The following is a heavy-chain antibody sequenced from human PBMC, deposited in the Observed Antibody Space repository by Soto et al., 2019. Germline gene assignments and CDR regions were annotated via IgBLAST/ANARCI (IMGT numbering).Heavy chain of an antibody. D-gene: IGHD6-13*01. J-gene: IGHJ6*02. CDR1: GCTFSSYA. V-gene: IGHV3-23*01. Sequence: GGSLRLSCAASGCTFSSYAMSWVRQAPGKGLEWVSAISGSGGSTYYADSVKGRFTISRDNSKNTLYLQMNSLRAEDTAVYYWAKGVGYSSSWYPHYYYGMDVWGQGTTVTVSS. CDR3: AKGVGYSSSWYPHYYYGMDV. CDR2: ISGSGGST.